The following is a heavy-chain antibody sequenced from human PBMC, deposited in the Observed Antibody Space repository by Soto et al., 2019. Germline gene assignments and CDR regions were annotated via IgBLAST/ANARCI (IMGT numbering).Heavy chain of an antibody. J-gene: IGHJ4*02. CDR3: ARSANTYGSPFDY. CDR2: IHRGGST. V-gene: IGHV3-66*01. D-gene: IGHD3-10*01. CDR1: GFTVGNNY. Sequence: EVHLVESGGGLVQPGGSLRLSCAASGFTVGNNYMSWVGQAPGKGLEWVSIIHRGGSTSYADSVKGRFTISRDSSKNILYLQINGLTADDTAVYYCARSANTYGSPFDYWGQGALVTVSS.